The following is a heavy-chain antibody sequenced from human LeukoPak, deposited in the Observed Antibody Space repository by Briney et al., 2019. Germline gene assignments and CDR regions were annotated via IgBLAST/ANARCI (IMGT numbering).Heavy chain of an antibody. D-gene: IGHD2-21*02. Sequence: GGSLRLSCAASGFTFSSYGMHWVRQAPGKGPEWVALIWYDGSNKYYGDSVKGRFTISRDNSKNTVYLQMNSLRAEDTGVYYCARDRLEAVTDDDYFDYWGQGTLVTVSS. J-gene: IGHJ4*02. CDR1: GFTFSSYG. CDR2: IWYDGSNK. CDR3: ARDRLEAVTDDDYFDY. V-gene: IGHV3-33*01.